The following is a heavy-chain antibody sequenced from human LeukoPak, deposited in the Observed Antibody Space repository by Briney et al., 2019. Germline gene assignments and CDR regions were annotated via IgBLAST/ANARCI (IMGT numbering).Heavy chain of an antibody. D-gene: IGHD6-19*01. Sequence: SETLSLTCTVSGGSISDYYWTWIRQPPGKGLEWIGYIYYSGSTNYSPSLKSRVTMSVDTSKNQFSLRLSSVTAADTAVYYCARGDYSVAGSSGVYYFYGMDVWGQGTTVTVSS. CDR1: GGSISDYY. J-gene: IGHJ6*02. CDR3: ARGDYSVAGSSGVYYFYGMDV. V-gene: IGHV4-59*12. CDR2: IYYSGST.